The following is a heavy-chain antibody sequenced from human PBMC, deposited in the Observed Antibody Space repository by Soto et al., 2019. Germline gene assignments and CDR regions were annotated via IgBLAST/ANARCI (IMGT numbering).Heavy chain of an antibody. D-gene: IGHD5-18*01. CDR2: ISGSGDST. J-gene: IGHJ4*02. CDR3: ARVETAMVLDY. CDR1: GFTFSSYA. V-gene: IGHV3-23*01. Sequence: EVQLLESGGGLVQPGGSLRLSCAASGFTFSSYAMSWVRQAPGKGLEWVSVISGSGDSTYYADSVKGRFTISRDNSKNTLYLEMNSLRAEDTAVYYCARVETAMVLDYWGQGTLVTVSS.